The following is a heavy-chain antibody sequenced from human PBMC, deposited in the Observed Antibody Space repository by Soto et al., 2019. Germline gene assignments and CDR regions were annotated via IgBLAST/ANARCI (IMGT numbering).Heavy chain of an antibody. Sequence: QVQLLQSGAEVKKPGSSVRVSCEASGGTFRTYAISWVRQAPGQGLEWMGEIIPIFGKVNYAQKFQGRVTITADESPTXVXVDLRSLTSEDTAVYYCAKGAVAGTPTSYYYYGMDVWGQGTTVTVS. CDR2: IIPIFGKV. V-gene: IGHV1-69*12. CDR1: GGTFRTYA. J-gene: IGHJ6*02. CDR3: AKGAVAGTPTSYYYYGMDV. D-gene: IGHD6-19*01.